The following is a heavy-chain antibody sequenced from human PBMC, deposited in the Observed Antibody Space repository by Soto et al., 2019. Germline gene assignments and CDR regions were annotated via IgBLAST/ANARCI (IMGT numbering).Heavy chain of an antibody. D-gene: IGHD4-17*01. CDR3: AKDHRTVTCPDS. J-gene: IGHJ4*02. V-gene: IGHV3-30*18. Sequence: GGSLRLSCAASGFTFSSYGMHWVRQAPGKGLEWVAVISYDGSNKYYADSVKGRFTISRDNSKNTLYLQMNSLRAEDTAVYYCAKDHRTVTCPDSWGQGTLVT. CDR1: GFTFSSYG. CDR2: ISYDGSNK.